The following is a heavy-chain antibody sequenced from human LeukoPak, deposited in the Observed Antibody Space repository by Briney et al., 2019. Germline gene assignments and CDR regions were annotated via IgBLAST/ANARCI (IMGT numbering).Heavy chain of an antibody. D-gene: IGHD6-6*01. Sequence: SETLSLTCTVSGGSISSYYWSWIRQPAGKGLEWIGRFYTSGSTNYNPSLKSRVTISADTSNNQFSLKLSSVTAADTAVYYCAREVIAAHNWFDPWGRGTLVTVSS. V-gene: IGHV4-4*07. CDR1: GGSISSYY. J-gene: IGHJ5*02. CDR3: AREVIAAHNWFDP. CDR2: FYTSGST.